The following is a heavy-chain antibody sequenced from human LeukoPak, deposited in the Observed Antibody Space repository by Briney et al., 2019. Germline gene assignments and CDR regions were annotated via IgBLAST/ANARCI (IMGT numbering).Heavy chain of an antibody. D-gene: IGHD1-26*01. CDR1: GFTFSNYA. V-gene: IGHV3-30*04. CDR2: ISYDGTNE. Sequence: GGSLRLSCAASGFTFSNYAMHWVRQAPGKGLEWVAVISYDGTNEYYADSVKGRFTNSRDNSKITNTLYLQMNSLRAEDTAIYYCARVECSYPGMAGCYFDYWGQGTLVTVSS. CDR3: ARVECSYPGMAGCYFDY. J-gene: IGHJ4*02.